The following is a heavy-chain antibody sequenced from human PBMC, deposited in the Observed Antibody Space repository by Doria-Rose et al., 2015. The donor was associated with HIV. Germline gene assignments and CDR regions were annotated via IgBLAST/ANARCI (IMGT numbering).Heavy chain of an antibody. Sequence: QVTLKESGPVLVKPTETLTLTCTVSGVSLSSPGMGVSWIRQPPGKALEWLANIFSDDERSYKPSPKSRLTISRGTSKGMVVLTMTDMDPVGTATYYCARIKSSRWYHKYYFDFWGQGTLVIVSA. V-gene: IGHV2-26*01. D-gene: IGHD6-13*01. CDR3: ARIKSSRWYHKYYFDF. J-gene: IGHJ4*02. CDR1: GVSLSSPGMG. CDR2: IFSDDER.